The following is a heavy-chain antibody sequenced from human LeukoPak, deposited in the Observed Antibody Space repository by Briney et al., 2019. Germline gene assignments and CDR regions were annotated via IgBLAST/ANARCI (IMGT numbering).Heavy chain of an antibody. CDR1: GGSISSGSISSSY. Sequence: SETLSLTCTVSGGSISSGSISSSYWSWIRQPPGKGLEWIGYIYYSGSTNYNPSLKSRVTISGDTSKNQSSLKLSSVTAADTAVYYCATMSGTYYKFDYWGQGTLVTVSS. V-gene: IGHV4-61*01. CDR3: ATMSGTYYKFDY. CDR2: IYYSGST. J-gene: IGHJ4*02. D-gene: IGHD1-26*01.